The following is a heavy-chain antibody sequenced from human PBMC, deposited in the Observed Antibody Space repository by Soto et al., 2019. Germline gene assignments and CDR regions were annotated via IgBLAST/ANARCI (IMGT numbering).Heavy chain of an antibody. D-gene: IGHD6-13*01. V-gene: IGHV1-69*02. CDR3: ASYGRQQLARAPTFDY. CDR1: GGTFSSYT. Sequence: QVQLVQSGAEVKKPGSSVKVSCKASGGTFSSYTISWVRQAPGQGLEWMGRIIPILGIANYAQKFQGRVTITADKSTSTAYMELSSLRSEDTAVYYCASYGRQQLARAPTFDYWGQGTLVTVSS. CDR2: IIPILGIA. J-gene: IGHJ4*02.